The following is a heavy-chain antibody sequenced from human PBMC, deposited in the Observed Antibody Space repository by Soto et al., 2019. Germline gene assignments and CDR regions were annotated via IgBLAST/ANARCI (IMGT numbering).Heavy chain of an antibody. D-gene: IGHD2-2*01. J-gene: IGHJ3*02. CDR2: VYHSGTT. V-gene: IGHV4-4*02. CDR1: GGSISSNNW. Sequence: QVQLQESGPGLVKPSGTLSLTCAVSGGSISSNNWWNWVRQSPGKGLEWIGEVYHSGTTNYNPSLKSRVTISVATSKNQFFMKLNSVTAADTAVSYCARVLQYCSGNSCYFDIWGQGKMVTVSS. CDR3: ARVLQYCSGNSCYFDI.